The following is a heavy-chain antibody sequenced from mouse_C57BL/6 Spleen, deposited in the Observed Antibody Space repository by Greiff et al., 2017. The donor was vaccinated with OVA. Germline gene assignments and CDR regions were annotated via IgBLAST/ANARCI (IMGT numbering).Heavy chain of an antibody. CDR2: FYPGSGSI. CDR1: GYTFTEYT. CDR3: ARHEDTTVVATPGYFDV. V-gene: IGHV1-62-2*01. J-gene: IGHJ1*03. Sequence: VKLMESGAELVKPGASVKLSCKASGYTFTEYTIHWVKQRSGQGLEWIGWFYPGSGSIKYNEKFKDKATLTADKSSSTVYMELSRLTSEDSAVYFCARHEDTTVVATPGYFDVWGTGTTVTVSS. D-gene: IGHD1-1*01.